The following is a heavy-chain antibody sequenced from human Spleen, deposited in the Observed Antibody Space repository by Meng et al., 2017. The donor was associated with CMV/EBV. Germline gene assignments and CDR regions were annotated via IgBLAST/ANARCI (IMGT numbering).Heavy chain of an antibody. D-gene: IGHD3-10*01. CDR3: ASTVWFGELKDY. J-gene: IGHJ4*02. V-gene: IGHV4-39*07. CDR2: IYYSGST. Sequence: SETLSLTCTVSGGSISSSSYYWGWIRQPPGKGLEWIGSIYYSGSTYYNPSLKSRVTISVDTSKNQFSLKLNSVTAADTAVYYCASTVWFGELKDYWGQGTLVTVSS. CDR1: GGSISSSSYY.